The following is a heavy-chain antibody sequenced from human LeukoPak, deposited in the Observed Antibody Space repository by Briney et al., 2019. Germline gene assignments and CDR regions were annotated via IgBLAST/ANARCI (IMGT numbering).Heavy chain of an antibody. J-gene: IGHJ4*02. CDR3: AREDSYGLFDY. CDR1: GFTFSSYW. Sequence: GGSLRLSCAASGFTFSSYWMSWARQAPGKGLEWVANIKQDGSEKYYVDSVKGRFTISRDNAKNSLYLQMNSLRAEDTAVYYCAREDSYGLFDYWGQGTLVIVSS. CDR2: IKQDGSEK. V-gene: IGHV3-7*01. D-gene: IGHD5-18*01.